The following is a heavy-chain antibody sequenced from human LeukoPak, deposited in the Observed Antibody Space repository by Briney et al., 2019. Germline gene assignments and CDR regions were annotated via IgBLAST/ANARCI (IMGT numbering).Heavy chain of an antibody. J-gene: IGHJ4*02. CDR2: IYYSGST. Sequence: SETLSLTCTVSGGSISSSSYYWGWIRQPPGKGLEWIGSIYYSGSTYYNPSLKSRVTFSVDTSKNQFSLKLSSVTAADTAVYYCASSVDYDSSGYDYWGQGTLVTVSS. D-gene: IGHD3-22*01. CDR1: GGSISSSSYY. CDR3: ASSVDYDSSGYDY. V-gene: IGHV4-39*07.